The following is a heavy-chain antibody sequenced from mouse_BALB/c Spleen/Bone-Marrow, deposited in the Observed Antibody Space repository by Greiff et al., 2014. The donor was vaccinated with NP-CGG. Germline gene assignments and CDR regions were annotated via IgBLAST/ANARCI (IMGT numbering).Heavy chain of an antibody. J-gene: IGHJ4*01. CDR1: GYTFTDYY. D-gene: IGHD3-1*01. CDR2: IYPGSGST. CDR3: ANLGRYAMDY. Sequence: QVQLKDSGPELVKPGASVKISCKASGYTFTDYYINWVKQKPGRGLEWIGWIYPGSGSTKYNEKFKGKATLTVDTSSSTAYMQLSSLTSEDTAVYFCANLGRYAMDYWGQGTSVTVSS. V-gene: IGHV1-84*02.